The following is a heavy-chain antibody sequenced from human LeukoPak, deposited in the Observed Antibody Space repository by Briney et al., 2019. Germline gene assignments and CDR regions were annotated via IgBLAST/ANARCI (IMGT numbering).Heavy chain of an antibody. V-gene: IGHV3-48*03. J-gene: IGHJ6*03. CDR1: GFSFSSYE. CDR3: ARDEYSDLYYYMDV. CDR2: IGSTTNSI. D-gene: IGHD5-12*01. Sequence: PGGSLRLSCAASGFSFSSYEMNWVRQAPGKGLEWVSYIGSTTNSIYYADSVKGRFTISRDNAKKSLHLQMNSLRAEDTAVYYCARDEYSDLYYYMDVWGKGTTVTVSS.